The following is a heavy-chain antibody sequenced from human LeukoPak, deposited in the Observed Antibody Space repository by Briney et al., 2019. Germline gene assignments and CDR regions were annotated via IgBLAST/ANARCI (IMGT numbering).Heavy chain of an antibody. CDR2: ISGSGGST. CDR1: GFTFSSYA. D-gene: IGHD3-16*02. V-gene: IGHV3-23*01. Sequence: PGGSLRLSCAASGFTFSSYAMSWVRQAPGKGLEWVSAISGSGGSTYYADSVKGRFTISRDNSKNTLYLQMNSLRAEDTAVYYCAKEYYDYVWGSYRSLDYWGQGTLVTVSS. J-gene: IGHJ4*02. CDR3: AKEYYDYVWGSYRSLDY.